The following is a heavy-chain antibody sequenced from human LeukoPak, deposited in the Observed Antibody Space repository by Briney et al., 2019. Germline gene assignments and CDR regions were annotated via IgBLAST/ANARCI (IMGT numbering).Heavy chain of an antibody. V-gene: IGHV1-18*01. Sequence: ASVKVSCKASGYTFTSYGISWVRQAPRQGLEWMGWISAYNGNTNYAQKLQGRVTMTTDTSTSTAYMELRSLRSDDTAVYYCARDHMMGGLARPLTPLYDYWGQGTLVTVSS. CDR2: ISAYNGNT. D-gene: IGHD3-16*01. CDR1: GYTFTSYG. J-gene: IGHJ4*02. CDR3: ARDHMMGGLARPLTPLYDY.